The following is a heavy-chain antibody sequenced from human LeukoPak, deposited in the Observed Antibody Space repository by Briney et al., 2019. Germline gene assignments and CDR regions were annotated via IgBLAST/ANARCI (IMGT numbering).Heavy chain of an antibody. Sequence: GGSLRLSCSASGFTFSSSAIQWVRQAPGKGLEYVSGISSNGGSTYNADSVKGRFTISRGNSKNTVYLQMSSLRPEDTALYYCVKRTGLYFDYWGQGTLVTVSS. J-gene: IGHJ4*02. CDR3: VKRTGLYFDY. CDR1: GFTFSSSA. V-gene: IGHV3-64D*09. CDR2: ISSNGGST. D-gene: IGHD1-1*01.